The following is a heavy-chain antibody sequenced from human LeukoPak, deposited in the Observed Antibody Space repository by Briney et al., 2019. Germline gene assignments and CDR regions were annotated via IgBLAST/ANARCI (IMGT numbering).Heavy chain of an antibody. CDR3: AKGDGYSYGYVDY. CDR2: MSASGGSS. V-gene: IGHV3-23*01. D-gene: IGHD5-18*01. CDR1: GFTFYSYA. Sequence: PGGSLRLSXAASGFTFYSYAMSWVRQAPGKGLEWVSGMSASGGSSYYADSVKGRFSISRDNPKNTLYLQMNTLRAEDTAVYYCAKGDGYSYGYVDYWGQGTLVTVSS. J-gene: IGHJ4*02.